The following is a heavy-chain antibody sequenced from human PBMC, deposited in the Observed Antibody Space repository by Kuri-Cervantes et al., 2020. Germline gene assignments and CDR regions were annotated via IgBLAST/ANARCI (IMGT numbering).Heavy chain of an antibody. D-gene: IGHD2-2*01. CDR3: TRGRFNTRGYYGMDV. J-gene: IGHJ6*02. CDR2: IKNGADT. CDR1: GFTFSYYD. Sequence: GGSLRLSCAASGFTFSYYDMHWVRQGVGKGLEWVSSIKNGADTDYLGSVKGRFTITRENAKNTLYLQMNSLRDGDTAVYYCTRGRFNTRGYYGMDVWGQGPTVTVSS. V-gene: IGHV3-13*01.